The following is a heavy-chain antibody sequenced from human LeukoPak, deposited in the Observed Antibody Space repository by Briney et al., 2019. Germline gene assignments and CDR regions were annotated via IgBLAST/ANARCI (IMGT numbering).Heavy chain of an antibody. J-gene: IGHJ6*02. D-gene: IGHD1-26*01. Sequence: GGSLRLSCATSGFTLSLAWMHWVRQAPGKGLEWVAVIWYDGSNKYYADSVKGRFTISRDNSKNTLYLQMNSLRAEDTAVYYCARDTYSESYPNYYYYGMDVWGQGTTVTVSS. CDR2: IWYDGSNK. CDR1: GFTLSLAW. V-gene: IGHV3-33*08. CDR3: ARDTYSESYPNYYYYGMDV.